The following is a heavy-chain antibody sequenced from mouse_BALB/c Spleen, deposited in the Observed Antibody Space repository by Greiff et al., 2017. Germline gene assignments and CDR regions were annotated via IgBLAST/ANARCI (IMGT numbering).Heavy chain of an antibody. D-gene: IGHD1-2*01. CDR2: IYPGSGNT. V-gene: IGHV1-77*01. J-gene: IGHJ3*01. CDR3: ARGEVTTATTWFAY. CDR1: GYTFTDYY. Sequence: QVQLQQSGAELARPGASVKLSCKASGYTFTDYYINWVKQRTGQGLEWIGEIYPGSGNTYYNEKFKGKATLTADKSSSTAYMQLSSLTSEDSAVYFCARGEVTTATTWFAYWGQGTLVTVSA.